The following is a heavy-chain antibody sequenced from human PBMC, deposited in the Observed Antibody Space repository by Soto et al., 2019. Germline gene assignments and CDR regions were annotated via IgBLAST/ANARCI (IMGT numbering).Heavy chain of an antibody. CDR3: AKATSATCTGSICYSFDY. Sequence: GSLRLSCVASVFTVSSYAMSWVRQAPGQRLEWVATFSGGRDTTWHADSVKGRFTVSRDSSKNTLSLQMNSLRPEDTALYYCAKATSATCTGSICYSFDYWGQGTLVTVSS. D-gene: IGHD2-21*01. V-gene: IGHV3-23*01. J-gene: IGHJ4*02. CDR1: VFTVSSYA. CDR2: FSGGRDTT.